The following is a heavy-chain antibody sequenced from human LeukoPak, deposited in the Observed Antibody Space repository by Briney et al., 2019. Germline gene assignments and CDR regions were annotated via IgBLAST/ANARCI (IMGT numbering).Heavy chain of an antibody. CDR2: IYSGGST. CDR3: ARENYGSGSYGY. Sequence: GGSLRLSCAASGFTVSSNYMSWVRQAPGKGLEWVSVIYSGGSTYYADSVKGRFTISRDNSKNTLYLQMNSLRAEDTAVYYCARENYGSGSYGYWGQGTLVTVSS. CDR1: GFTVSSNY. D-gene: IGHD3-10*01. J-gene: IGHJ4*02. V-gene: IGHV3-53*01.